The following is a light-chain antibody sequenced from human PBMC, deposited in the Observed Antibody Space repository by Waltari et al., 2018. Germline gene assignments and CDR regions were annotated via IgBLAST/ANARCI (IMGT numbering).Light chain of an antibody. CDR2: QDN. J-gene: IGLJ2*01. V-gene: IGLV3-1*01. CDR3: QAWDRSTTGV. CDR1: KLGHKY. Sequence: SYELTQTPSVSVSPGETASITCSGDKLGHKYVCWYQQKPGQSPVLVIYQDNKRPAGIPGRFPGSNSGNTATLTISGTQAMDEADYYCQAWDRSTTGVFGGGTKLTVL.